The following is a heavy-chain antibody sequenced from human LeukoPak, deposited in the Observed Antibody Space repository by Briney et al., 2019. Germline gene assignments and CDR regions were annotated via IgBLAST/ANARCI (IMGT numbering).Heavy chain of an antibody. D-gene: IGHD6-19*01. Sequence: SVKVSCKASGGTFSSYAISWVRQAPGQGLEWMGGIIPIFGTANYAQKFQGRVTMTRDTSTSTVYMELSSLRSEDTAVYYCAVIAVARQFDYWGQGTLVTVSS. V-gene: IGHV1-69*05. CDR1: GGTFSSYA. CDR2: IIPIFGTA. J-gene: IGHJ4*02. CDR3: AVIAVARQFDY.